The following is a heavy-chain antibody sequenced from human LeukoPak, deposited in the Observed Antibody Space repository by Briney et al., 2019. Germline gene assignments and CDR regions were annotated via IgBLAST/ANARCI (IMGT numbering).Heavy chain of an antibody. D-gene: IGHD2-21*02. V-gene: IGHV3-7*01. Sequence: GGSLRLSCVASRFTFSNYWMSWVRQAPGKGLEWVANINQDGSKKRYADSVKGRFTISRDNAKGSLYLQLNSLRAQDTAVYYCAKWGPYCVGDYCPALDSWGPGTLVTVSS. CDR3: AKWGPYCVGDYCPALDS. J-gene: IGHJ4*02. CDR1: RFTFSNYW. CDR2: INQDGSKK.